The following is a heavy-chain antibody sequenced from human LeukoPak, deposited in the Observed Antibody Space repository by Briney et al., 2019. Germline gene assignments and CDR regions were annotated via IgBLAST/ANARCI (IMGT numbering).Heavy chain of an antibody. V-gene: IGHV3-7*01. J-gene: IGHJ4*02. CDR2: TNQDGSGK. CDR3: ARDYGGNSIDY. Sequence: RGSLRLSCAASDFSFSSFWMSWVRQAPGRELEWVANTNQDGSGKYYVDSVKGRFTISRDNAKNSVYLQMNSLRGEDSAVYYCARDYGGNSIDYWGQGTLVTVSS. CDR1: DFSFSSFW. D-gene: IGHD4-23*01.